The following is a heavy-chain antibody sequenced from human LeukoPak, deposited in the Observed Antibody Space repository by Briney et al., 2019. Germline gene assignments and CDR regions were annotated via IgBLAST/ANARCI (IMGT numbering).Heavy chain of an antibody. Sequence: GSLRLSCAASGFTFSSYWMHWVRQAPGKGVVWVSRINSDGSSTTYAESVMGRFTISRDNAKNTLFLQMNSLRAEDTAVYYCVREQYYRDYYGMDVWGQGTTVTVSS. CDR2: INSDGSST. V-gene: IGHV3-74*01. CDR1: GFTFSSYW. CDR3: VREQYYRDYYGMDV. D-gene: IGHD2/OR15-2a*01. J-gene: IGHJ6*02.